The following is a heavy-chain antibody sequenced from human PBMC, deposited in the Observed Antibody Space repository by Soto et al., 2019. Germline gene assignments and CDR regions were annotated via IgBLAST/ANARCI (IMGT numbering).Heavy chain of an antibody. V-gene: IGHV3-30-3*01. CDR2: ISYDGSNK. D-gene: IGHD2-15*01. J-gene: IGHJ3*02. CDR1: GFTFSSYA. Sequence: QVQLVESGGGVVQPGRSLRLSCAASGFTFSSYAMHWVRQAPGKGLEWVAVISYDGSNKYYADSVKGRFTISRDNSKNTLYLQMNSLRAEDTAVYYCARGRIPRYPAFDIWGQGTMVTVSS. CDR3: ARGRIPRYPAFDI.